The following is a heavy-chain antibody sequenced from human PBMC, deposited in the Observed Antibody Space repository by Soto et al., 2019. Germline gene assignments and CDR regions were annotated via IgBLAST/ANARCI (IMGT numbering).Heavy chain of an antibody. J-gene: IGHJ4*02. CDR1: GGSISSYY. CDR3: VRDYYDSSGYYPFDY. V-gene: IGHV4-59*01. CDR2: IYYSGST. Sequence: SETLSLTCTVSGGSISSYYWSWIRQPPGKGLEWIGYIYYSGSTNYNPSLKSRVTISVDTSKNQFSLKLSSVTAADTAVYYCVRDYYDSSGYYPFDYWGQGTLVTVSS. D-gene: IGHD3-22*01.